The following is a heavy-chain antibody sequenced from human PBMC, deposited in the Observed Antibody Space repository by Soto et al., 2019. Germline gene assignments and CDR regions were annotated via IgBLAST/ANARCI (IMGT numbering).Heavy chain of an antibody. CDR3: ARLSTTVVTPHYYYGMDV. D-gene: IGHD4-17*01. Sequence: PSETLSVTWTVASGSISSTIYSWDWIRQPPGKWLEWIGSIFYSGSPNYNPSLNSRATISVDTSKNQFSLKLSSLSAADTAVYYCARLSTTVVTPHYYYGMDVWGQGTTVTVSS. CDR1: SGSISSTIYS. CDR2: IFYSGSP. V-gene: IGHV4-39*07. J-gene: IGHJ6*02.